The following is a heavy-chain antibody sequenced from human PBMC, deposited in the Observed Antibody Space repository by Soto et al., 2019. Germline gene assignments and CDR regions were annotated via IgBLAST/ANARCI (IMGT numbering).Heavy chain of an antibody. V-gene: IGHV3-21*01. CDR3: ARVVEYSSSWYFEEVEWNGMDV. CDR1: VFTFSSYS. Sequence: GSLRLSGAASVFTFSSYSMNWVRQAPGKGLEWVSSISSSSSYIYYADSVKGRFTISRDNAKNSLYLQMSSLRAEDTAVYYCARVVEYSSSWYFEEVEWNGMDVWGQGTTVTVSS. CDR2: ISSSSSYI. D-gene: IGHD6-13*01. J-gene: IGHJ6*02.